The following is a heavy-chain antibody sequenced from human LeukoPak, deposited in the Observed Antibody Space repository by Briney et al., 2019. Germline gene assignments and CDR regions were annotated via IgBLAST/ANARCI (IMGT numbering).Heavy chain of an antibody. J-gene: IGHJ4*02. CDR2: IWYDGSDK. Sequence: GGSLRLSCAASGFTFSTYGMHWVRQAPGKGLEWVAVIWYDGSDKYYADSVKGRFTISRDNSKNTLYLQMNSLRAEDTAVYYCARDRNVDYFDYWGQGTLVTVAP. CDR1: GFTFSTYG. CDR3: ARDRNVDYFDY. V-gene: IGHV3-33*01. D-gene: IGHD1-1*01.